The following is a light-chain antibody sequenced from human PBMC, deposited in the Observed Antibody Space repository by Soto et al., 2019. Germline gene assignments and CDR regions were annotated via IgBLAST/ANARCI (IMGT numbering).Light chain of an antibody. CDR3: QQYGSSGT. CDR2: GAS. J-gene: IGKJ1*01. Sequence: EIVLTQTPGTLSLSPGERATLSCRASQRGRNHYFAWYQQKPGQGPRLLIYGASNRATGIPDRVSGSGSGTDFTLTISRLEPEDFAVYYCQQYGSSGTFGQGTKVEI. V-gene: IGKV3-20*01. CDR1: QRGRNHY.